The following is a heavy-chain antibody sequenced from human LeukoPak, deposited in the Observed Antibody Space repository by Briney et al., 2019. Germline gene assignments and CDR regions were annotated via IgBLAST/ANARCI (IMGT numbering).Heavy chain of an antibody. V-gene: IGHV3-23*01. D-gene: IGHD3-9*01. CDR1: GFTFSNYA. CDR2: ISGSGDST. CDR3: AKDDSWATGSSNAY. J-gene: IGHJ4*02. Sequence: PGGSLRLSCAASGFTFSNYAMSWVRQAPGRGLEWVSAISGSGDSTYYADSVRGRFTISRDNSKNTLYLQMNSLRAEATAAYYCAKDDSWATGSSNAYWGQGTLFTVSS.